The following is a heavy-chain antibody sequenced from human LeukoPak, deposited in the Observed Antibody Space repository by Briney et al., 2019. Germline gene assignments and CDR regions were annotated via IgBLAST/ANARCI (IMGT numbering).Heavy chain of an antibody. J-gene: IGHJ4*02. CDR3: AKIRNSIWYPEWDY. V-gene: IGHV1-46*01. CDR1: GYTFTNYY. D-gene: IGHD6-13*01. Sequence: ASVKVSCKASGYTFTNYYIHWVRQAPGQGLECMGIINPSGGSTSYAQKFQVRVTMTRDMSTSTVYMELSSLRSEDTAVYYCAKIRNSIWYPEWDYWGQGTLVTVSS. CDR2: INPSGGST.